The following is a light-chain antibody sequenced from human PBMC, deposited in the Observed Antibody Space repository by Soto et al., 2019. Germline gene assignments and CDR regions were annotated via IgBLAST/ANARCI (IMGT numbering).Light chain of an antibody. V-gene: IGKV3D-15*01. CDR3: EQYKNWPPF. Sequence: EIVLTQSPGTLSLSPGESATLSCRASQSVSSSLAWYQQKPGQAPRLLIYGASTRATGIPARFSGSGSGTEFTFTISSLRWADFAVYYCEQYKNWPPFLAGGTK. CDR2: GAS. J-gene: IGKJ4*01. CDR1: QSVSSS.